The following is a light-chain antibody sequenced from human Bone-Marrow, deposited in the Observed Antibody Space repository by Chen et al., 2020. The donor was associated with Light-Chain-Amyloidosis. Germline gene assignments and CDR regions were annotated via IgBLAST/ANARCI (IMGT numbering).Light chain of an antibody. CDR1: NIGSTS. CDR2: ADS. V-gene: IGLV3-21*02. J-gene: IGLJ3*02. CDR3: QVWERSSGRPV. Sequence: SYVLTQPSSVSVAPGQTATIACGGNNIGSTSVHWYQQTPGQAPLLVVYADSDRPSGIPERLSGSNSGNTATLTISGVEAGDEADYYCQVWERSSGRPVFGGGTKLTVL.